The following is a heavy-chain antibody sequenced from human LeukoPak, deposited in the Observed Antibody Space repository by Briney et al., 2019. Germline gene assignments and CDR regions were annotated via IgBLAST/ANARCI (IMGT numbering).Heavy chain of an antibody. D-gene: IGHD2-15*01. V-gene: IGHV3-23*01. J-gene: IGHJ4*02. CDR1: GFTFTTYA. CDR3: AKGLVAAHGWYYFDY. CDR2: ISGSGDGGSGGIT. Sequence: GGSLRLSCAASGFTFTTYAMSWVRQAPGKGLEWVSAISGSGDGGSGGITYYADSVKGRFTISRDNSKNTLYLQMNSLRAEDTAVYYCAKGLVAAHGWYYFDYWGQGTLVTVSS.